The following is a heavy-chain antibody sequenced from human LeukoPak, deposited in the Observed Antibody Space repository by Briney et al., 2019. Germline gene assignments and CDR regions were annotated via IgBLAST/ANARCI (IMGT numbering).Heavy chain of an antibody. CDR1: GGSFSGYY. J-gene: IGHJ4*02. CDR2: INHSGRT. Sequence: SETLSLTCAVYGGSFSGYYWSWIRQPPGKGLEWIGEINHSGRTNYNPSLKSRVTISVDTSKNQFTLKLSSVTAADTAVYYCAREPYYYDSSGYYPFDYWGQGTLVTVSS. V-gene: IGHV4-34*01. D-gene: IGHD3-22*01. CDR3: AREPYYYDSSGYYPFDY.